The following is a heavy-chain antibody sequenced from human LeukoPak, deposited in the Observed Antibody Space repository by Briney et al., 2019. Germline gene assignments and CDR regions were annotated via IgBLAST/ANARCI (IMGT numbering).Heavy chain of an antibody. V-gene: IGHV4-30-2*01. CDR2: IYHSGSI. J-gene: IGHJ4*02. D-gene: IGHD6-6*01. CDR3: ARASAYSSSSGIGF. Sequence: SQTLSLTCTVSGGSISSGGYYWSWIRQPPGKGLEWIGCIYHSGSIYYIPSLKSRATISVDRSKNQFSLNLRSVTAADTAVYYCARASAYSSSSGIGFWGQGTLVTVSS. CDR1: GGSISSGGYY.